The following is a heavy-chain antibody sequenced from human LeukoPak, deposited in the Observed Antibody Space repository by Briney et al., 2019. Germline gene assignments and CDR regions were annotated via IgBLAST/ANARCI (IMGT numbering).Heavy chain of an antibody. Sequence: GGSLRLSCAASGFSFSSYWIHWVRQAPGKGLVWVSRINSDGSGTTYADSVKGRFTISRDNSKNTLYLQMNSPRAEDTAVYYCAILPGYSSSWYEVDYWGQGTLVTVSS. V-gene: IGHV3-74*03. CDR1: GFSFSSYW. CDR2: INSDGSGT. CDR3: AILPGYSSSWYEVDY. D-gene: IGHD6-13*01. J-gene: IGHJ4*02.